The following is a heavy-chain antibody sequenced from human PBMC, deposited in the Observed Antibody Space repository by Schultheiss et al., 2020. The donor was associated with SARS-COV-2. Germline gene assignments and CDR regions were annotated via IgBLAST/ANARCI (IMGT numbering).Heavy chain of an antibody. CDR3: ARSGADQLLLYGMDV. D-gene: IGHD2-2*01. CDR1: GGSFSGYY. J-gene: IGHJ6*02. CDR2: IYYSGST. V-gene: IGHV4-34*01. Sequence: SETLSLTCAVYGGSFSGYYWGWIRQPPGKGLEWIGSIYYSGSTYYNPSLKSRVTISVDTSKNQFSLKLSSVTAADTAVYYCARSGADQLLLYGMDVWGQGTTVTVSS.